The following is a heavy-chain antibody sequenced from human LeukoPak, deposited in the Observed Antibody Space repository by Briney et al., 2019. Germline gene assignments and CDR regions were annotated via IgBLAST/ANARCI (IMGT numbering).Heavy chain of an antibody. CDR3: ARDSGSYYADY. V-gene: IGHV3-48*01. J-gene: IGHJ4*02. CDR1: AFIFSNYG. CDR2: ISFTTTTE. D-gene: IGHD1-26*01. Sequence: PGGSLRLSCAASAFIFSNYGMTWVRQAPGKGLEWVSYISFTTTTEYYADSVKGRFTISRDNSKNTLYLQMNSLRAEDTAVYYCARDSGSYYADYWGQGTLVTVSS.